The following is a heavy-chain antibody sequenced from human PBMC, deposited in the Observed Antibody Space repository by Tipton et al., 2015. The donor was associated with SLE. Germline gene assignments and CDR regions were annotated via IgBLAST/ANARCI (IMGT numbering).Heavy chain of an antibody. V-gene: IGHV4-59*11. J-gene: IGHJ2*01. D-gene: IGHD4-17*01. Sequence: TLSLTCTVSGGSISSHYWSWIRQPPGKGLEWIGYMYYSGSINYNPSLKSRVTISADTSKKQFSLKLSSVTAADTAVYYCARGSDGEYVRYFDVWGPGTLVTVSS. CDR3: ARGSDGEYVRYFDV. CDR1: GGSISSHY. CDR2: MYYSGSI.